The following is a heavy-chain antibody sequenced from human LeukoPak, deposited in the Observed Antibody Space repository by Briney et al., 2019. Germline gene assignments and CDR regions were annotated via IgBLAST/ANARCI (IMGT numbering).Heavy chain of an antibody. D-gene: IGHD3-10*01. V-gene: IGHV3-48*03. CDR2: ISSSGSTM. CDR1: GFTFSSDA. J-gene: IGHJ4*02. CDR3: AKKEEYYFDY. Sequence: PGGSLRLSCAASGFTFSSDAMNWVRQAPGKGLEWASYISSSGSTMYYADSVKGRFTISRDNAKISLYLQMNSLRAEDTAVYYCAKKEEYYFDYWGQGTLVTVSS.